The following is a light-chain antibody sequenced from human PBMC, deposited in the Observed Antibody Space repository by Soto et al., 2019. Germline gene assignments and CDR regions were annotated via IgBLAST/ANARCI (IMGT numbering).Light chain of an antibody. J-gene: IGLJ2*01. CDR3: SSYTSISTVT. CDR1: SSDVGSYNY. CDR2: DVS. V-gene: IGLV2-14*01. Sequence: QSALTQPASVSGSPGQSITISCTGTSSDVGSYNYVSWYQQYPGKAPKVMIYDVSNRPSGVSNRFSGSKSGNTASLTISGLQAEDEADYYCSSYTSISTVTFGGGTQLTVL.